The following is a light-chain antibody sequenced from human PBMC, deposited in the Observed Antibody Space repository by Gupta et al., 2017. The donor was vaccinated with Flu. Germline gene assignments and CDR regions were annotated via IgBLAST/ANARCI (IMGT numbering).Light chain of an antibody. CDR3: QQDDHLPFT. J-gene: IGKJ5*01. Sequence: PSSLSTSVGDRATITCQASHDINNFFNWYQQKPGQAPNLLIYDADNLRTGVPSRFSGSGSGTEFTLTISSLQAEDVATYYCQQDDHLPFTFGQGTHLEIK. V-gene: IGKV1-33*01. CDR2: DAD. CDR1: HDINNF.